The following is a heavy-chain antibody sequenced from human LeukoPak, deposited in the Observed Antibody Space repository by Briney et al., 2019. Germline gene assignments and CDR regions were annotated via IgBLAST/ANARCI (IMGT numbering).Heavy chain of an antibody. D-gene: IGHD2-15*01. Sequence: SETLSLTCTVSGASISSYYWSWIRQPPGKGLEWIGYIYYSGSTNYNPSLKSRVTISVDTSKNQFSLKLSSVTAADTAVYYCARLGGPGPLYYFDYWGQGTLVTVSS. CDR2: IYYSGST. V-gene: IGHV4-59*08. J-gene: IGHJ4*02. CDR3: ARLGGPGPLYYFDY. CDR1: GASISSYY.